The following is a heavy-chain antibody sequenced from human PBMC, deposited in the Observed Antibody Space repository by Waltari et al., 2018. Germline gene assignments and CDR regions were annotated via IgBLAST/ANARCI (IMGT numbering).Heavy chain of an antibody. J-gene: IGHJ4*02. CDR1: GFTFSSYA. D-gene: IGHD6-13*01. CDR2: IIPIFGTA. Sequence: QVQLVESGGGVVQPGRSLRLSCAASGFTFSSYAISWVRQAPGQGLEWMGRIIPIFGTANYAQKFQGRVTITADKSTSTAYMELSSLRSEDTAVYYCARGLAAAGINTDDYWGQGTLVTVSS. CDR3: ARGLAAAGINTDDY. V-gene: IGHV1-69*06.